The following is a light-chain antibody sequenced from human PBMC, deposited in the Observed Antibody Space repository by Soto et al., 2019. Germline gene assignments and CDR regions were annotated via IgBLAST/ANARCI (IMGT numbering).Light chain of an antibody. CDR2: QDR. V-gene: IGLV3-1*01. CDR3: QAWDSSTAV. J-gene: IGLJ2*01. Sequence: SYELTQPPSVSVSPGQTASITCSGDKLGDKYACWYQQKPGQSPVLVIYQDRKRPSGIPERFSGSNSGNTATLTISGTQAMDEADCYCQAWDSSTAVFGGGTKLTVL. CDR1: KLGDKY.